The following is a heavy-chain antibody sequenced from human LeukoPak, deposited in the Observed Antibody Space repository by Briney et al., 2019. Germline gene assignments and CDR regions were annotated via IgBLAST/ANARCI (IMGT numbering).Heavy chain of an antibody. CDR1: GFTFKLHD. J-gene: IGHJ5*02. V-gene: IGHV3-48*03. CDR3: ARESFFSGSYRNWFDA. Sequence: GGSLRLSCAVSGFTFKLHDMNWVRQAPGKGLEWISYISSNGNTIYYAESTRGRFTISRDNAKNSLYLQMNSLTAEDTAVYYCARESFFSGSYRNWFDAWGQGTLVTVSS. CDR2: ISSNGNTI. D-gene: IGHD3-16*02.